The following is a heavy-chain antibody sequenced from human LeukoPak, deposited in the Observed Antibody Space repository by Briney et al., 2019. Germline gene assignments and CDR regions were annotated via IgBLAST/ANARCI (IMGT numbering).Heavy chain of an antibody. Sequence: PGGSLRLSCAASGFTFSSNYMIWVRQAPGKGLEWVSVIFSGYSTYYADSVKGRFTISRDNSKNMLYLQMNSLRAEDTAVYYCATGRDDYNWRPFDIWGQGTMVTVSS. D-gene: IGHD5-24*01. CDR1: GFTFSSNY. V-gene: IGHV3-66*01. CDR2: IFSGYST. J-gene: IGHJ3*02. CDR3: ATGRDDYNWRPFDI.